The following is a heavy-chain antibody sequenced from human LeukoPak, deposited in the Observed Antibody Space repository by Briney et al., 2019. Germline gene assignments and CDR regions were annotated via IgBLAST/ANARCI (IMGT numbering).Heavy chain of an antibody. CDR1: GFTFSSYA. V-gene: IGHV3-23*01. CDR2: ISGSGGST. J-gene: IGHJ4*02. Sequence: PGGSLRLSCAASGFTFSSYAMSWVRQAPGKGLEWVSAISGSGGSTYYADSVKGRFTISRDNSKNTLYLQMNSLRAEDTAVYYCAKGTYYYGSGSHHFDYWGQGTLVTVPS. D-gene: IGHD3-10*01. CDR3: AKGTYYYGSGSHHFDY.